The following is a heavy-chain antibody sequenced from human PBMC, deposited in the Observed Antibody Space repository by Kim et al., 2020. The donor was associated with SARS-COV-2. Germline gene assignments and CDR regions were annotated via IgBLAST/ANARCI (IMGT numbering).Heavy chain of an antibody. V-gene: IGHV4-39*01. D-gene: IGHD6-13*01. J-gene: IGHJ4*02. Sequence: SETLSLTCTVSGGSISRGTYYWGWIRQPPGKGLEWIGSIYYSGTSYYNPSLRSRFTVYVDMSKNQFSLKLSCVTAAVTAVYYCARHPRAAAYFDYWGQGTLVTVSS. CDR1: GGSISRGTYY. CDR3: ARHPRAAAYFDY. CDR2: IYYSGTS.